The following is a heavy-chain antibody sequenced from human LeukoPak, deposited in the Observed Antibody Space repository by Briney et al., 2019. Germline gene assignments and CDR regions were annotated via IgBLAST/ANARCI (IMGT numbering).Heavy chain of an antibody. Sequence: ASGKVSCKASGYTFTDYYMYWVRQAPGQGLEWMGWINPNGGATEYAQKFQGKVTMTRDTSIRTVYMELSRLTSDDTAVYYCATRGTISGWFDPWGQGTLVTVSS. CDR1: GYTFTDYY. CDR2: INPNGGAT. D-gene: IGHD3-3*01. V-gene: IGHV1-2*02. CDR3: ATRGTISGWFDP. J-gene: IGHJ5*02.